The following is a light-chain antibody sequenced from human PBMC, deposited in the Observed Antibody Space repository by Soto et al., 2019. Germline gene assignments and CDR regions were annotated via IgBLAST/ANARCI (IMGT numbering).Light chain of an antibody. V-gene: IGKV1-39*01. CDR1: QSISSY. CDR2: AAS. CDR3: QQTYNTPWT. Sequence: DIQMTQSPSSLSASVEDRVTITCRASQSISSYLNWYQVKPGKAPKLLIYAASSLQSGVPSRFSGSGSGTDFTLTISSLQPEDFAAYYCQQTYNTPWTFGQGTKVEIK. J-gene: IGKJ1*01.